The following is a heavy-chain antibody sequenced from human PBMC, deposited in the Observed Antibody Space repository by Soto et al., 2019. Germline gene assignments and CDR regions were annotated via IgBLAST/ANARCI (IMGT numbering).Heavy chain of an antibody. J-gene: IGHJ6*02. Sequence: SVKVSCKASGGTFSSYAISWVRQAPGQGLEWMGGIIPIFGTANYAQKFQGRVTITADESTSTAYMELSSLRSEDTAVYYCARGGPLRGADFWSGYYTGRSNYYYYYGMDVWGQGTTVTVSS. CDR2: IIPIFGTA. D-gene: IGHD3-3*01. CDR3: ARGGPLRGADFWSGYYTGRSNYYYYYGMDV. V-gene: IGHV1-69*13. CDR1: GGTFSSYA.